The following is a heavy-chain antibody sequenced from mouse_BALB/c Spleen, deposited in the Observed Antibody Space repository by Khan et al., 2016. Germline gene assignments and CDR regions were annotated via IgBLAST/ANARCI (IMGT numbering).Heavy chain of an antibody. CDR2: INTYSGES. Sequence: IQLVQSGPELKKPGETVKISCKASGYTFTNYGMNWVKQAPGKGLKWMGWINTYSGESTYADDFKGRFAFSLETSANTAYLQINNLKNEDTATYFGARSRYYYGSSRYFDVWGAGTTVTVSS. CDR1: GYTFTNYG. CDR3: ARSRYYYGSSRYFDV. J-gene: IGHJ1*01. D-gene: IGHD1-1*01. V-gene: IGHV9-3-1*01.